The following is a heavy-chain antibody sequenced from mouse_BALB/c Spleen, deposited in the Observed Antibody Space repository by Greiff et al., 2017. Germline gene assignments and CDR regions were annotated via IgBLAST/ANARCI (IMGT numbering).Heavy chain of an antibody. J-gene: IGHJ4*01. Sequence: EVQLQQSGTVLARPGASVKMSCKASGYTFTSYWMYWVKQRPGQGLEWIGAIYPGNSDTSYNQKFKGKAKLTAVTSTSTTYMELSSLTNEDSAVYYCTRWSGNYPYYYAMDYWGQGTSVTVSS. V-gene: IGHV1-5*01. CDR3: TRWSGNYPYYYAMDY. CDR1: GYTFTSYW. D-gene: IGHD2-1*01. CDR2: IYPGNSDT.